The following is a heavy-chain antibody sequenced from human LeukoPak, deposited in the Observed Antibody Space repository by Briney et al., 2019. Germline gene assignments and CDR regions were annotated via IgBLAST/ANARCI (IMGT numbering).Heavy chain of an antibody. J-gene: IGHJ6*03. CDR1: GGSVTSGSYY. Sequence: PSETLSLTCTISGGSVTSGSYYRSWIRQPPGKGLEWIGYIYYTGSTDYNPSLKSRVTISVETSKNQFSLQLSSVTAADTAIYYCATSLESYYYMDVWGKGTTVTVSS. V-gene: IGHV4-61*01. CDR3: ATSLESYYYMDV. CDR2: IYYTGST. D-gene: IGHD5-24*01.